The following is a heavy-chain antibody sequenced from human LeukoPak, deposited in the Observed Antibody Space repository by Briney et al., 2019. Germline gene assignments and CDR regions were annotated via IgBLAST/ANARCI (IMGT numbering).Heavy chain of an antibody. CDR3: AKGVDFQVRGVIVY. Sequence: VISYDGSNKYYADSVKGRFTISRDNSKNTLYLQMNSLRAEDTAVYYCAKGVDFQVRGVIVYWGQGTLVTVSS. D-gene: IGHD3-10*01. V-gene: IGHV3-30*18. J-gene: IGHJ4*02. CDR2: ISYDGSNK.